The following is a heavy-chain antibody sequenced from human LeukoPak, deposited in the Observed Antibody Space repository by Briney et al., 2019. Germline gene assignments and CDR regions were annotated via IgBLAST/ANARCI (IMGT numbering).Heavy chain of an antibody. Sequence: GRSLRLSCAASGFTFSSYAMHWVRQAPGKGLEWVAVISYDGSNKYYADSVKGRFTISRDNSKNTLYLQMNSLRAEDTAVYYCARDLNGGYCSSTSCYTTPGYWGQGTLVTVSS. V-gene: IGHV3-30-3*01. CDR3: ARDLNGGYCSSTSCYTTPGY. D-gene: IGHD2-2*02. CDR1: GFTFSSYA. CDR2: ISYDGSNK. J-gene: IGHJ4*02.